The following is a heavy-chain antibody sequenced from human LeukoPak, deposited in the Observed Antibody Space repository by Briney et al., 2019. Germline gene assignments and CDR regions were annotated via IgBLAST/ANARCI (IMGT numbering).Heavy chain of an antibody. CDR3: ARTHSGSYYGSGYYFDY. Sequence: PPQTLSLTCTVSGGSISSGSYYWSWIRQPAGKGLEWIGRIYTSGSTNYNPSLKSRVTISVDTSKNQFSLKLSSVTAADTAVYYCARTHSGSYYGSGYYFDYWGQGTLVTVSS. CDR2: IYTSGST. V-gene: IGHV4-61*02. J-gene: IGHJ4*02. D-gene: IGHD1-26*01. CDR1: GGSISSGSYY.